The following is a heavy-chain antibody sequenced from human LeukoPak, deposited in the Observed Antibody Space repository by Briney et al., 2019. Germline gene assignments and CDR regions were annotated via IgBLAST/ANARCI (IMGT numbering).Heavy chain of an antibody. CDR3: AKGYSSSWYGGMDV. D-gene: IGHD6-13*01. Sequence: GGSLRLSCAASGFTLSSYGMHWVRQAPGKGLEWVAVISYDGSNKYYADSVKGRFTISRDNSKNTLYLQMNSLRAEDTAVYYCAKGYSSSWYGGMDVWGQGTTVTVSS. CDR1: GFTLSSYG. V-gene: IGHV3-30*18. CDR2: ISYDGSNK. J-gene: IGHJ6*02.